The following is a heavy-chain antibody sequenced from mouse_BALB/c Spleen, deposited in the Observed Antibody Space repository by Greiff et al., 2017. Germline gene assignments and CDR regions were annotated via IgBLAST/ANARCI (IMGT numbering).Heavy chain of an antibody. V-gene: IGHV1-5*01. Sequence: EVQLQQSGTVLARPGASVKMSCKASGYSFTSYWMHWVKQRPGQGLEWIGAIYPGNSDTSYNQKFKGKAKLTAVTSASTAYMELSSLTNEDSAVYYCTRDLYEGLTPFAYWGQGTLVTVSA. CDR2: IYPGNSDT. CDR3: TRDLYEGLTPFAY. J-gene: IGHJ3*01. CDR1: GYSFTSYW. D-gene: IGHD1-1*01.